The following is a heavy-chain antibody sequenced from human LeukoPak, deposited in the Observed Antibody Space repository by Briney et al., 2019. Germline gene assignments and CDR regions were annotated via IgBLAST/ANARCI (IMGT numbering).Heavy chain of an antibody. V-gene: IGHV3-66*01. CDR1: GFTVSSNY. D-gene: IGHD5-18*01. CDR3: ARDQYSYAHAAY. CDR2: IYSGGTT. Sequence: GGSLRLSCAASGFTVSSNYMSWVRQAPGKGLEWVSVIYSGGTTYYADSVKGRFTISRDNSKNTLHLQMNSLRAEDTAVYYCARDQYSYAHAAYWGQGTLVTVSS. J-gene: IGHJ4*02.